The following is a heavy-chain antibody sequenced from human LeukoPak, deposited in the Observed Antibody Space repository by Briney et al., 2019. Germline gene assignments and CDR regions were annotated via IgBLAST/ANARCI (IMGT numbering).Heavy chain of an antibody. CDR1: GFTFSSYG. Sequence: GGSLRLSCAASGFTFSSYGMHWVRQAPGKGLEWVVFIRYDGSNSYYTDSVRGRFTISRDNSKNTLYLQMNSLRVEDTAVYYCAKGWSSSWSNDAFDIWGQGTMVTVSS. CDR3: AKGWSSSWSNDAFDI. V-gene: IGHV3-30*02. J-gene: IGHJ3*02. CDR2: IRYDGSNS. D-gene: IGHD6-13*01.